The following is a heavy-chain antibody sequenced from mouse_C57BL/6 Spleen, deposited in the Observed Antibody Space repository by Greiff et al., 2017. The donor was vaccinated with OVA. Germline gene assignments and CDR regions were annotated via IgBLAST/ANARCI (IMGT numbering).Heavy chain of an antibody. CDR1: GYAFSSYW. CDR2: IYPGDGDP. CDR3: TRKAQDGYYAY. V-gene: IGHV1-80*01. D-gene: IGHD2-3*01. J-gene: IGHJ3*01. Sequence: VQLKESGAELVKPGASVKISCKASGYAFSSYWMNWVKQRPGKGLEWIGQIYPGDGDPNYNGKFKGKATLTADNSSSTAYMQLSSLTSEDAAVYFSTRKAQDGYYAYWGQGTLVTVSS.